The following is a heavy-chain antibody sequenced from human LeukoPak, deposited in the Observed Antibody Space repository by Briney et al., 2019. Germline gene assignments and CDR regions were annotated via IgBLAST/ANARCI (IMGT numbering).Heavy chain of an antibody. D-gene: IGHD6-19*01. V-gene: IGHV3-23*01. CDR3: AKDGDSSGWYRTDY. CDR2: ISTSGYST. J-gene: IGHJ4*02. CDR1: GFTFSSYA. Sequence: PGGSLRLSCAASGFTFSSYAMSWVRQAPGKGLEWVSGISTSGYSTYYADSVKGRFTISRDNSKSTLYLQMNSLRAEDTALYYCAKDGDSSGWYRTDYWGQGTLVTVSS.